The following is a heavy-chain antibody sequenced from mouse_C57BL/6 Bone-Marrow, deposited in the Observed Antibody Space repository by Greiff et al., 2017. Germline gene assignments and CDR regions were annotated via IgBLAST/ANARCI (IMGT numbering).Heavy chain of an antibody. CDR1: GYTFTSYW. D-gene: IGHD2-2*01. CDR3: ARYVYYGYDRYVDV. J-gene: IGHJ1*03. Sequence: VQLQQPGAELVKPGASVKLSCKASGYTFTSYWMHWVKQRPGQGLEWIGMIHPNSGSTNYNEKFKSKATLTVDKSSSTAYMQLSSLTSEDSAVYYGARYVYYGYDRYVDVWGTGTTVTVSS. V-gene: IGHV1-64*01. CDR2: IHPNSGST.